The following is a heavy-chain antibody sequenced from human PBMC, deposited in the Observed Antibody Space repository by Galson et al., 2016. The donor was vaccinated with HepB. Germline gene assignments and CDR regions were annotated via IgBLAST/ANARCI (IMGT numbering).Heavy chain of an antibody. CDR1: GYTFTNYG. Sequence: SVKVSCKASGYTFTNYGISWVRQAPGQGLEWMGWISGYNGKTNHEQKFQGRLTMTTDTSTSTAYMELRSLRSDDTAVYYCARVDIVVVPDNAYYFYGMDVWGRGNTVTDSS. J-gene: IGHJ6*02. D-gene: IGHD2-2*01. CDR2: ISGYNGKT. V-gene: IGHV1-18*01. CDR3: ARVDIVVVPDNAYYFYGMDV.